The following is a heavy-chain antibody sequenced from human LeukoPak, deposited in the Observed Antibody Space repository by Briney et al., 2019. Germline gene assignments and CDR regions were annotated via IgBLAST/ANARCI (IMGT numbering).Heavy chain of an antibody. CDR3: AKVFHD. Sequence: PSETLSLTCTVSRGSISGDYWSWIRQPAGKGLESIGLIYTSGTTNYNPSLKSRVTMSLDTSKNQFSLKLSPVTAADTAVYYCAKVFHDWGQGTMVTVSS. J-gene: IGHJ3*01. CDR2: IYTSGTT. CDR1: RGSISGDY. V-gene: IGHV4-4*07.